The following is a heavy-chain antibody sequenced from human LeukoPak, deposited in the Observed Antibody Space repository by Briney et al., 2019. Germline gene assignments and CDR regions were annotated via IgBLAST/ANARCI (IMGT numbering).Heavy chain of an antibody. Sequence: PGGSLRLSCAASGFTFSSYGMHWVRQAPGKGLEWVSVIYSGGSTYYADSVKGRFTISRDNSKNTLYLQMNSLRAEDTAVYYCARDLRYDGVMADSGQGTLVTVSS. V-gene: IGHV3-53*01. CDR1: GFTFSSYG. CDR3: ARDLRYDGVMAD. D-gene: IGHD3-16*01. J-gene: IGHJ4*02. CDR2: IYSGGST.